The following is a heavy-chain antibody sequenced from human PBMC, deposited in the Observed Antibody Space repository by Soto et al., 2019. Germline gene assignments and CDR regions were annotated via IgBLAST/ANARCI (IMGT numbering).Heavy chain of an antibody. D-gene: IGHD3-9*01. V-gene: IGHV4-59*01. CDR3: FFFFQAEDGIRDYRSVSAFLLNRSSDL. Sequence: KGLEWIGYIYYSGSTNYNPSLKSRVTISVDTSKNQFSLKLSPVTAADTAVYYCFFFFQAEDGIRDYRSVSAFLLNRSSDL. CDR2: IYYSGST. J-gene: IGHJ2*01.